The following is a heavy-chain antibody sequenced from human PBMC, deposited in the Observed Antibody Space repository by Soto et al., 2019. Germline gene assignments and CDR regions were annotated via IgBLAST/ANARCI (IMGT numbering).Heavy chain of an antibody. D-gene: IGHD3-9*01. CDR2: INPNSGGT. Sequence: ASVKVSCKASGYTFTGYYMHWVRQAPGQGLEWMGWINPNSGGTNYAQKFQGRVTMTRDTSISTAYMELSRLRSDDTAVYYCASHDILTGYYKAFDIWGQATMVTLSS. V-gene: IGHV1-2*02. J-gene: IGHJ3*02. CDR3: ASHDILTGYYKAFDI. CDR1: GYTFTGYY.